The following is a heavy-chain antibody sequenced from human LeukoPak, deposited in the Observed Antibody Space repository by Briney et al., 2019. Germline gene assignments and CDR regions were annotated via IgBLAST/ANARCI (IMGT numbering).Heavy chain of an antibody. CDR2: MNPNSGDR. J-gene: IGHJ3*02. CDR1: GYSFSSYD. CDR3: TRHPPYSGTYRTLGDAFDI. D-gene: IGHD1-26*01. V-gene: IGHV1-8*03. Sequence: ASVKVSCKASGYSFSSYDINWVRHATGQGLEWMGWMNPNSGDRGYAQKFQGRVTITRNTSISTAYMELNSLKTEDTAVYYCTRHPPYSGTYRTLGDAFDIWGQGTMVTVSS.